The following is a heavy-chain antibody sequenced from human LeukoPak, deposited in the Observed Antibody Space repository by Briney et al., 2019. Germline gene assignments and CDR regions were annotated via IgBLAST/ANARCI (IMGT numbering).Heavy chain of an antibody. Sequence: SVKVSCKASGFTFPNSAMQWVRQARGQRLEWIGWIVLGAGTSYYLHKFHDTVTITRDISTNTAYMELDSLGSEDTAVYYCAAQRGASLHDFWSTRLFDPWGQGTLVTVSS. J-gene: IGHJ5*02. D-gene: IGHD3-3*01. CDR3: AAQRGASLHDFWSTRLFDP. V-gene: IGHV1-58*02. CDR1: GFTFPNSA. CDR2: IVLGAGTS.